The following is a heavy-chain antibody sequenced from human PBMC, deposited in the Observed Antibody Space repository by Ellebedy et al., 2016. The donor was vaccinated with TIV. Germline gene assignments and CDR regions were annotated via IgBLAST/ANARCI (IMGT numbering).Heavy chain of an antibody. V-gene: IGHV4-39*07. CDR1: GGSMSSSRHS. Sequence: SETLSLTCTVSGGSMSSSRHSWGWIRQPPGKGLEWIGNLYFIGTTYYNPSLQSRVVISVDGPQNHFSLKLSSVTAADTAVYYCAEGRSGWYYFDYWGQGTLVTVSS. J-gene: IGHJ4*02. CDR2: LYFIGTT. CDR3: AEGRSGWYYFDY. D-gene: IGHD6-19*01.